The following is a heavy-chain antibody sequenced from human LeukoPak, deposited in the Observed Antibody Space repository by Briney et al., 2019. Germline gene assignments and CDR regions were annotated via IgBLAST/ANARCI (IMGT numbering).Heavy chain of an antibody. J-gene: IGHJ3*02. D-gene: IGHD3-16*02. CDR1: GFTFSSYG. V-gene: IGHV3-33*01. CDR3: ARAVYDYVWGSYRPDRYYDAFDI. CDR2: IWYDGNNK. Sequence: TGGSLRLSCAASGFTFSSYGMHWVRQAPGKGLEWVAVIWYDGNNKYYADSVKGRFTISRDNSKNTLYLQMNSLRAEDTAVYYCARAVYDYVWGSYRPDRYYDAFDIWGQGTMVTVSS.